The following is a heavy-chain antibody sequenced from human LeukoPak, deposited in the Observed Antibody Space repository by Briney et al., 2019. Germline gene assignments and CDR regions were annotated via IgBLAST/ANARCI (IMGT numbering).Heavy chain of an antibody. Sequence: PSETLSLTGTVSGGSISSYYWSWIRQPPGKGLGWIGYIYYSGSTNYNPSLKSRVTISVDTSKNQFSLKLSSVTAADTAVYYCARVDDGYNCAFDYWGQGTLVTVSS. D-gene: IGHD5-24*01. CDR1: GGSISSYY. CDR3: ARVDDGYNCAFDY. V-gene: IGHV4-59*01. J-gene: IGHJ4*02. CDR2: IYYSGST.